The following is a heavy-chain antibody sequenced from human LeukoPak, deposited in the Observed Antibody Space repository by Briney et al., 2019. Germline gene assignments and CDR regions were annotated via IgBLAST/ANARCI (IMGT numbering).Heavy chain of an antibody. CDR3: ARDRGYGSGSPYWYFDL. V-gene: IGHV1-18*01. Sequence: ASVKVSCKASGYTFTSYGISWVRQAPGQGLEWMGWISAYNGNTNYAQKLQGRVTMTTDTSTSTAYMELRSLRSDDTAVYYCARDRGYGSGSPYWYFDLWGRGTLVTVSS. CDR1: GYTFTSYG. D-gene: IGHD3-10*01. CDR2: ISAYNGNT. J-gene: IGHJ2*01.